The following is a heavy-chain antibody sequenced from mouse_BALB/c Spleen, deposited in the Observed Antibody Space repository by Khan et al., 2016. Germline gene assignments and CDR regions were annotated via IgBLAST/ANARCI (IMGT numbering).Heavy chain of an antibody. CDR2: INPSTGYT. Sequence: QVQLHPSVAALAKPGASVKMSCKASGYTFTSYWMHWVKQRPGQGLEWIGYINPSTGYTEYNQKFKDKATLTADKSSSTAYMQLSSLTSEDSAVYYCARDLRLAWFAYWGQGTLVTVSA. CDR1: GYTFTSYW. D-gene: IGHD2-12*01. CDR3: ARDLRLAWFAY. J-gene: IGHJ3*01. V-gene: IGHV1-7*01.